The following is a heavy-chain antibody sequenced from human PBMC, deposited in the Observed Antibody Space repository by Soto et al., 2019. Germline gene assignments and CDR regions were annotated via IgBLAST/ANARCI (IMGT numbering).Heavy chain of an antibody. D-gene: IGHD3-9*01. CDR2: IYYSGST. CDR1: GGSISSGGYY. CDR3: ARVVAYYDILVYYYYMDV. Sequence: SETLSLTCTVSGGSISSGGYYWSWIRQHPGKGLEWIGYIYYSGSTYYNPSLKSRVTISVDTSKNQFSLKLSSVTAADTAVYYFARVVAYYDILVYYYYMDVWGKGTTVTVSS. V-gene: IGHV4-31*03. J-gene: IGHJ6*03.